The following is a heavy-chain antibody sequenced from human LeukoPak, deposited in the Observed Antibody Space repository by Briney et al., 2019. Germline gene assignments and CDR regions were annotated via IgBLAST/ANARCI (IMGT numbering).Heavy chain of an antibody. CDR3: AREVVVAATSGDYYGMDV. D-gene: IGHD2-15*01. V-gene: IGHV4-61*01. Sequence: SETLSLTCTVSGGSVSSGSYYWSRIRQPPGKGLEWIGYIYYSGSTNYNPSLKSRVTISVDTSKNQFSLKLSSVTAADTAVYYCAREVVVAATSGDYYGMDVWGKETTVAVSS. J-gene: IGHJ6*04. CDR1: GGSVSSGSYY. CDR2: IYYSGST.